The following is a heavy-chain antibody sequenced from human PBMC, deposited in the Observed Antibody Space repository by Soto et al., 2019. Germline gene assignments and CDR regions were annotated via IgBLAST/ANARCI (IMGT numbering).Heavy chain of an antibody. CDR1: GFTFSSYS. D-gene: IGHD1-26*01. CDR2: ISSSSSYI. V-gene: IGHV3-21*03. CDR3: ARVIVDYYAMDV. J-gene: IGHJ6*02. Sequence: EVQLVESGGGLVKPGGSLRLSCAASGFTFSSYSMNWVRQAPGKGLEWVSSISSSSSYIYYADSVKGRFTISRDNAKNSLYLQMNSLRAEDTAVYYCARVIVDYYAMDVWGQGTTVTVSS.